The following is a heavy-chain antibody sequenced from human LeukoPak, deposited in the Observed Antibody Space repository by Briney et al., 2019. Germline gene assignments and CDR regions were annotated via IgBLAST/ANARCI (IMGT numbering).Heavy chain of an antibody. CDR1: GYNFATYW. CDR2: TYPSDSDT. CDR3: ARRDRGAFSPTY. D-gene: IGHD3-10*01. J-gene: IGHJ4*02. V-gene: IGHV5-51*01. Sequence: GESLKISCKTSGYNFATYWIGWVRQMPGKGLEWMGITYPSDSDTRYSPSFQGQVTISADESINTAYLQWSSLKASDTAIYYCARRDRGAFSPTYWGQGTLVTVSS.